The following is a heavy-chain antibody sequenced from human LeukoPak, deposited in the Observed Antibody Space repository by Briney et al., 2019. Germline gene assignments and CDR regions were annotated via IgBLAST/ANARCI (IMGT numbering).Heavy chain of an antibody. CDR3: AKDWNKSKYYIDV. Sequence: PGGSLRLSCAASGFTFSNYGMHWVRQAPGKGLEWVAIIWYAGTYTYYADSVKGRFTISRDDSRNTLFLQMNSLGPEDTAVYYCAKDWNKSKYYIDVWGRGTMVTVSS. CDR2: IWYAGTYT. V-gene: IGHV3-30*02. D-gene: IGHD1-1*01. J-gene: IGHJ6*03. CDR1: GFTFSNYG.